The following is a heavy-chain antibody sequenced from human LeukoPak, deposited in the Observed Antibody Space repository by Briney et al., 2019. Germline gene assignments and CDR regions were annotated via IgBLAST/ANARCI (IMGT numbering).Heavy chain of an antibody. V-gene: IGHV4-4*07. CDR1: GSSISSYY. CDR3: AREYGGFWSGYYAYYYYYYMDV. Sequence: SETLSLTCTVTGSSISSYYWSWIRQPAGKGLEWIGRIYTSGSTNYNPSLKSRVTMSVDTSKNQFSLKLSSVTAADTAVYYCAREYGGFWSGYYAYYYYYYMDVWGKGTTVTVSS. J-gene: IGHJ6*03. D-gene: IGHD3-3*01. CDR2: IYTSGST.